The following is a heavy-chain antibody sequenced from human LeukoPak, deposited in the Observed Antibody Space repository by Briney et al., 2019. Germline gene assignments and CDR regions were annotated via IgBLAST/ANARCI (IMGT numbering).Heavy chain of an antibody. J-gene: IGHJ4*02. Sequence: PGGSLRLSCTASGFIFADYAMSWFRQAPGKGLEWVGFIRSKAYGGTTEYAASVKGRFTISRDDSKSIAYLQMNSLKTEDTAVYYCTRVGIAAARYYFDYWGQGTLVTVSS. V-gene: IGHV3-49*03. CDR3: TRVGIAAARYYFDY. CDR2: IRSKAYGGTT. D-gene: IGHD6-13*01. CDR1: GFIFADYA.